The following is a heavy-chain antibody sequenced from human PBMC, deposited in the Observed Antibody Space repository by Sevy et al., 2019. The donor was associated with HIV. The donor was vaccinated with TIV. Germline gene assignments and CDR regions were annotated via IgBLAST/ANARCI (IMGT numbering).Heavy chain of an antibody. J-gene: IGHJ6*02. Sequence: GGSLRLSCAVSGFTVSSNYMTWVRQAPGKGLEWVQVIFSGGSTYYADSVKGRFTISRDNSRNTLSLQMNSLRAEDTAVYYCARGMILEGSWCGMDVWGQGTTVTVSS. V-gene: IGHV3-53*01. CDR2: IFSGGST. CDR3: ARGMILEGSWCGMDV. CDR1: GFTVSSNY. D-gene: IGHD3-3*01.